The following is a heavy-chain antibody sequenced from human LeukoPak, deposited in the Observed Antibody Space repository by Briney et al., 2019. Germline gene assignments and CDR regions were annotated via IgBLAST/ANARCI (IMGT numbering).Heavy chain of an antibody. CDR3: ATPHPPAAGLGGYFDY. J-gene: IGHJ4*02. D-gene: IGHD6-13*01. V-gene: IGHV4-34*01. CDR2: INHSGST. Sequence: SETLSLTCAVYGGSFSGYYWSWIRQPPGKGLEWIGEINHSGSTNYNPSLKSRVTISVDTSKNQFSLKLTSVTAADTAVYYCATPHPPAAGLGGYFDYWGQGTLVTVSS. CDR1: GGSFSGYY.